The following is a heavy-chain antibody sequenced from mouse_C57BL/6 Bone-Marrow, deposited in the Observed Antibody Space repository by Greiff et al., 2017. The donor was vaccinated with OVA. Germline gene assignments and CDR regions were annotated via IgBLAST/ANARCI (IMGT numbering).Heavy chain of an antibody. CDR2: IRSKSNNYAT. V-gene: IGHV10-1*01. Sequence: EAGGGLVQPKGSLKLSCAASGFSFNTYAMNWVRQAPGKGLEWVARIRSKSNNYATYYADSVKDRFTISRDDSESMLYLQMSNLKAEDTAMYYCVRTTVVPFAYWGQGTLVTVSA. J-gene: IGHJ3*01. D-gene: IGHD1-1*01. CDR1: GFSFNTYA. CDR3: VRTTVVPFAY.